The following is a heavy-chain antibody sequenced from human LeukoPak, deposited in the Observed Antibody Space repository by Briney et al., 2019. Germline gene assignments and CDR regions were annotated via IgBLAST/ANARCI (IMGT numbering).Heavy chain of an antibody. D-gene: IGHD3-3*01. V-gene: IGHV3-48*01. CDR1: GFTFSSYS. CDR3: ARSAMTIFGVVLYYFDY. CDR2: ISISSSTI. J-gene: IGHJ4*02. Sequence: GGSLRLSCAASGFTFSSYSMNWVRQAPGKGLEWVSYISISSSTIYYADSVKGRFTISRDNAKNSLYLQMNSLRAEDTAVYYCARSAMTIFGVVLYYFDYWGQGTLVTVSS.